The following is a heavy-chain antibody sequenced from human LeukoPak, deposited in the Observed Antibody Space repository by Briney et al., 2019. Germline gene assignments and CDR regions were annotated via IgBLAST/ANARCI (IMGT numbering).Heavy chain of an antibody. V-gene: IGHV3-23*01. D-gene: IGHD3-22*01. CDR3: AKGGLGYHSRGYYYVEIDY. CDR1: GFTFNNHD. Sequence: GGSLRLSCAASGFTFNNHDMSWVRQAPGKGLEWVSGIDDSGGSTYYADSARGRFTVSRENSKNTLYLQMNSLRSEATAVYYCAKGGLGYHSRGYYYVEIDYWGQVTLVTVSS. J-gene: IGHJ4*02. CDR2: IDDSGGST.